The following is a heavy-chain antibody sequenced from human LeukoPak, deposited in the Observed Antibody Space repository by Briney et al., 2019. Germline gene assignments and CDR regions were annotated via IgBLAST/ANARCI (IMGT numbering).Heavy chain of an antibody. J-gene: IGHJ4*02. D-gene: IGHD3-22*01. CDR3: AALYYYDSSGYDY. V-gene: IGHV3-23*01. Sequence: GGSLRLSCAASGFTFSSYAMSWVRQAPEKGLEWVSAISGSGGSTYYADSVKGRFTISRDNSKSTLYLQMNSLRAEDTAVYYCAALYYYDSSGYDYWGQGTLVTVSS. CDR2: ISGSGGST. CDR1: GFTFSSYA.